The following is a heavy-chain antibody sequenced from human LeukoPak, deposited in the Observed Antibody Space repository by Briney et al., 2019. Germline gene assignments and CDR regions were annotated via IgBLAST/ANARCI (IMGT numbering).Heavy chain of an antibody. CDR3: AKDPRAGSVWGSFDY. D-gene: IGHD3-16*01. Sequence: GGSLRLSCAASGFTFRSYAMSWVRQAPGEGLEWVSGISGSGDSTYYADSVKGRFSISRDNSKNTLWLQMNSLIDEDTAVYYCAKDPRAGSVWGSFDYWGQKTLVTLSS. V-gene: IGHV3-23*01. CDR1: GFTFRSYA. J-gene: IGHJ4*02. CDR2: ISGSGDST.